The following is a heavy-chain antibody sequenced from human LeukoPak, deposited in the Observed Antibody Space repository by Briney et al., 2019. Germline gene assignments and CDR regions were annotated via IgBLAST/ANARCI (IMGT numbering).Heavy chain of an antibody. V-gene: IGHV4-28*03. CDR2: IYHSGST. J-gene: IGHJ4*02. D-gene: IGHD3-16*01. Sequence: SETLSLTCAVSGYSITSSSWWGWIRQPPGKGLEWIGYIYHSGSTYYNPSLRSRVTISVDRSKNQFSLKLSSVTAADTAVYYCARGSWGYYFDYWGQGTLVTVSS. CDR3: ARGSWGYYFDY. CDR1: GYSITSSSW.